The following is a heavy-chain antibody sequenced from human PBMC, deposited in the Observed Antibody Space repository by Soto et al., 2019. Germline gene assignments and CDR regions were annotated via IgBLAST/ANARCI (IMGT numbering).Heavy chain of an antibody. V-gene: IGHV3-9*01. CDR1: GFTFDDSA. J-gene: IGHJ6*02. CDR3: AKDLTFTIFEDGMHV. D-gene: IGHD3-3*01. CDR2: ISRNSGSI. Sequence: GGSLRLSCAASGFTFDDSAMHWVRQPPGKGLEWVSGISRNSGSIAYADSVKGRFAISRDNAKKSLYLQMNSLRPEDTALYYCAKDLTFTIFEDGMHVWGQGTTVTVSS.